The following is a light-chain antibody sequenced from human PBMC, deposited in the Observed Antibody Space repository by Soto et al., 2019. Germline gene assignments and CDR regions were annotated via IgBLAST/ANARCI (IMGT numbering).Light chain of an antibody. CDR3: CSYAGSHVV. CDR2: HVS. J-gene: IGLJ2*01. CDR1: GTDVGQYNY. Sequence: QSALTQPPSASGSPGQSVTISCTGAGTDVGQYNYVSWYQQHPGKAPKLLIHHVSRRPSGVPARFSGSKSGNTASLTVSGLQTEDEADFYCCSYAGSHVVFGGGTKVTVL. V-gene: IGLV2-8*01.